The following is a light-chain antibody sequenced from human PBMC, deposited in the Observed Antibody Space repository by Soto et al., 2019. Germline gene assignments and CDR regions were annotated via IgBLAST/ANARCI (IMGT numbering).Light chain of an antibody. Sequence: EIVLTQSPDTLSLSPGERATLSCRASQSVDSNYLAWYQQKPGQAPRVLIYDASIRATGIPDRFSGSGSGTDFTLTISRLEPEDSAVYYCQQYGSSPLTFGGGTKVDIK. CDR1: QSVDSNY. V-gene: IGKV3-20*01. J-gene: IGKJ4*01. CDR3: QQYGSSPLT. CDR2: DAS.